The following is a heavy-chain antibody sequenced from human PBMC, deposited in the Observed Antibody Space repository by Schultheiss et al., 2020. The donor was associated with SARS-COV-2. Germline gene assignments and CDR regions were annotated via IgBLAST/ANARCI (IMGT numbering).Heavy chain of an antibody. CDR1: GFSLSTSGVG. V-gene: IGHV2-5*02. D-gene: IGHD4-17*01. J-gene: IGHJ4*02. CDR2: IYWDDDK. Sequence: SGPTLVKPTQTLTLTCTFSGFSLSTSGVGVGWIRQPPGKALEWLALIYWDDDKRYSPSLKSRLTITKDTSKNQVVLTMTNMDPVDTGTYYCTQSPTTVQYFDYWGQGTLVTVSS. CDR3: TQSPTTVQYFDY.